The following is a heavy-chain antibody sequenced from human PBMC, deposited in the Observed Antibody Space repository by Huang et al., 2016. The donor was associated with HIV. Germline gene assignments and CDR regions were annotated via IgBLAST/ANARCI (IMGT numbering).Heavy chain of an antibody. CDR3: ARLINYYESSGYSRRSTFDI. Sequence: QLQLQESGPGLVKSSGTLSLTCTVSGGSIGSSSYYWGWIRQPPGKGLEWIGNVYDSGSTHYNPSLKSRVTISVDTSKNQFSLKLTSVTAADTAIYYCARLINYYESSGYSRRSTFDIWGQGTMVTVSS. J-gene: IGHJ3*02. CDR1: GGSIGSSSYY. D-gene: IGHD3-22*01. CDR2: VYDSGST. V-gene: IGHV4-39*01.